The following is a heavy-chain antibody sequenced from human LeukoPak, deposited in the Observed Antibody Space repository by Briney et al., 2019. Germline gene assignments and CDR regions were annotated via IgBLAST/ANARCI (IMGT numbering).Heavy chain of an antibody. CDR3: ARRPDYGDYWCFDL. D-gene: IGHD4-17*01. J-gene: IGHJ2*01. Sequence: PSETLSLTCTVSGVSISSYYWSWIRQPPGKGLEWIGYIYYSGNTNYNPSLKSRVTISVDTSKDQFSLKLNSVTAADTAVYYCARRPDYGDYWCFDLWGRGTLVTVSS. V-gene: IGHV4-59*08. CDR1: GVSISSYY. CDR2: IYYSGNT.